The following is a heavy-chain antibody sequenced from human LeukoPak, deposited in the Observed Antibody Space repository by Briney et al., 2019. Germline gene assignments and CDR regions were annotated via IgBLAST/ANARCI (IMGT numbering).Heavy chain of an antibody. J-gene: IGHJ6*02. Sequence: ASXXXXCXAXXYXXTXYDXXWVRQATGQGLEWXXWMXPNSGXTGYAQKFQGRVTMTRNTSISTAYMELSSLRSEDTAVYYCARGVDYDFWSGYYYPYYYYYGMDVWGQGTTVTVSS. V-gene: IGHV1-8*01. D-gene: IGHD3-3*01. CDR3: ARGVDYDFWSGYYYPYYYYYGMDV. CDR2: MXPNSGXT. CDR1: XYXXTXYD.